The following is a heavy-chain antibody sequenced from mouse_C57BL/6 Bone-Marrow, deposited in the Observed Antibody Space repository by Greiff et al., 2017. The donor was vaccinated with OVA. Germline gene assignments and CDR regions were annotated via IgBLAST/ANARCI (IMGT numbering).Heavy chain of an antibody. V-gene: IGHV1-15*01. CDR3: ARSLAWFAY. CDR1: GYTFTDYE. J-gene: IGHJ3*01. Sequence: QVQLQQSGAELVRPGVSVTLSCKASGYTFTDYEMHWVKQTPVHGLEWIGAIDPETGGTAYNQKFKGKAILTADKSSSTAYMQLSSLTSEDSAVYYCARSLAWFAYWGQGTLVTVSA. CDR2: IDPETGGT.